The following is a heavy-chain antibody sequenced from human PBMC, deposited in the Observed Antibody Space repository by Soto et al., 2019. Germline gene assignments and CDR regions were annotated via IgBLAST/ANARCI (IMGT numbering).Heavy chain of an antibody. V-gene: IGHV1-46*01. CDR2: INPSGGST. CDR3: ARPLDSSGYYRYYYYGMDV. CDR1: GYTFXSYY. D-gene: IGHD3-22*01. J-gene: IGHJ6*02. Sequence: XSVKVSCKASGYTFXSYYMHWLRQAPGQGLEWMGIINPSGGSTSYAQKFQGRVTMTRDTSTSTVYMELSSLRSEDTAVYYCARPLDSSGYYRYYYYGMDVWGQGTPVTVSS.